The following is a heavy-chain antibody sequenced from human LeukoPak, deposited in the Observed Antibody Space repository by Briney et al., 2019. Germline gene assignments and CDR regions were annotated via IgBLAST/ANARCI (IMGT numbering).Heavy chain of an antibody. Sequence: ASVKVSCKASGDTFTSYGITWVRQAPGDGLEWMGWISAYNGHTNYAQKLQGRVTMTTDTPTSTAYMELRSLRSHHTAVYYCARLNYYYYYMDVWGKGTTVTVSS. CDR1: GDTFTSYG. CDR2: ISAYNGHT. J-gene: IGHJ6*03. V-gene: IGHV1-18*01. CDR3: ARLNYYYYYMDV.